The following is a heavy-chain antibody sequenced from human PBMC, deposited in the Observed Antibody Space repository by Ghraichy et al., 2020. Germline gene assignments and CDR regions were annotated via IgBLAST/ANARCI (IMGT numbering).Heavy chain of an antibody. V-gene: IGHV3-7*01. CDR1: GFTFSDYW. D-gene: IGHD3-10*01. CDR2: IKQDGSEK. J-gene: IGHJ4*02. CDR3: ARVGYYGSGHSGY. Sequence: GESLNISCAASGFTFSDYWMNWVRQAPGKGLEWVANIKQDGSEKNYVGSVKGRFTISRDNAKNSLYLQMNSLRAEDTAVYFCARVGYYGSGHSGYWGQGTLVTVSS.